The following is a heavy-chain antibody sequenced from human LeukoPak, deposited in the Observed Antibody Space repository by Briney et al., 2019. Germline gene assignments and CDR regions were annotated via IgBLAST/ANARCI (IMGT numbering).Heavy chain of an antibody. D-gene: IGHD3-3*01. J-gene: IGHJ5*02. CDR3: ARHYFGVGYYDFWSGLEAGAFDP. CDR1: GGSISSGSYY. CDR2: IYTSGST. V-gene: IGHV4-61*02. Sequence: NPSETLSLTCTVSGGSISSGSYYWSWIRQPAGKGLEWIGRIYTSGSTNYNPSLKSRVTISVDTSKNQFSLKLSSVTAADTAVYYCARHYFGVGYYDFWSGLEAGAFDPWGQGTLVTVSS.